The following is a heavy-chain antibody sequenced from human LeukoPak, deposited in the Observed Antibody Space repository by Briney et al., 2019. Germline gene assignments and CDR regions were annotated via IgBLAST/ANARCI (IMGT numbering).Heavy chain of an antibody. CDR2: IYTSGST. Sequence: PSETLSLTCTVSGGSISSYYWSWIRQPAGKGLEWIGRIYTSGSTNYNPSLKCRVTMSVDTSKNQFSLKLSSVTAADTAVYYCAREGRDYYDSSGYYWFDPWGQGTLVTVSS. J-gene: IGHJ5*02. CDR1: GGSISSYY. V-gene: IGHV4-4*07. D-gene: IGHD3-22*01. CDR3: AREGRDYYDSSGYYWFDP.